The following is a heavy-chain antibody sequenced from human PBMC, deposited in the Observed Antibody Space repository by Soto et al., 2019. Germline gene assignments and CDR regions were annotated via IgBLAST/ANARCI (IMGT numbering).Heavy chain of an antibody. Sequence: GGSLRLSCAASGFTFGSYNMHWVRQAPGKGLEWVAVIWNDGSNKDYADSVKGRFTISRDNSKNTVYLQMNSLRAEDTAVYYCARQGSSWYPNTEFDYWGQGALVTVSS. J-gene: IGHJ4*02. CDR3: ARQGSSWYPNTEFDY. CDR1: GFTFGSYN. D-gene: IGHD6-13*01. V-gene: IGHV3-33*01. CDR2: IWNDGSNK.